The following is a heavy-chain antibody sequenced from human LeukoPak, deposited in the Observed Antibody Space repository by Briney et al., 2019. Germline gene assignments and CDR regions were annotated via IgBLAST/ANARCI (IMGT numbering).Heavy chain of an antibody. CDR2: IKQDGSEK. CDR1: GFTFSSYW. CDR3: ARDLHYYHSSGSNYYFDY. V-gene: IGHV3-7*03. Sequence: EGSLRLSCAASGFTFSSYWMSWVRQAPGKGLEWVANIKQDGSEKYYVDSVKGRFTISRDNAYNSLYLQMNSLRAEDTAVYHCARDLHYYHSSGSNYYFDYWGQGTLVTVSS. D-gene: IGHD3-22*01. J-gene: IGHJ4*02.